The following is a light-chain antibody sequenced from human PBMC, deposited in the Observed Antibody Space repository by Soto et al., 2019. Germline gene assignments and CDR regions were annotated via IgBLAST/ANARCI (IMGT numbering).Light chain of an antibody. CDR3: QQYGSSPLLT. Sequence: EIVLTQSPGTLSLSPGERATLSCRASQSVSSSYLAWYQQKPGQAPRLLIYGASSRDTGIPDRFSGSGSGTDFTLTMSRLEPEDFAVYYCQQYGSSPLLTFGGGTKVEIK. CDR1: QSVSSSY. J-gene: IGKJ4*01. V-gene: IGKV3-20*01. CDR2: GAS.